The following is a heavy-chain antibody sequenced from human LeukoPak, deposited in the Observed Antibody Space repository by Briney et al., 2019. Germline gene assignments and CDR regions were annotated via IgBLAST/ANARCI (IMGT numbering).Heavy chain of an antibody. D-gene: IGHD5-12*01. CDR1: GFTFSSYE. CDR2: ISSSGSTI. V-gene: IGHV3-48*03. J-gene: IGHJ4*02. Sequence: GGSLRLSCAASGFTFSSYEMNWVRQAPGKGLEWVSYISSSGSTIYYADSVKGRFTISRDNAKNSLYPQMNSLRAEDTAVYYCARDLFNGYGSNGAFDYWGQGTLVTVSS. CDR3: ARDLFNGYGSNGAFDY.